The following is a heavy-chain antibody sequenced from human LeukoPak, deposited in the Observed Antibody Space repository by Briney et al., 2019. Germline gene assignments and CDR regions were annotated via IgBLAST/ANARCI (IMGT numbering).Heavy chain of an antibody. CDR1: GASVSSGSYY. CDR2: MYNSGST. J-gene: IGHJ4*02. V-gene: IGHV4-61*01. CDR3: ARGGGAQRGYTYDF. Sequence: SETLSLTCTVSGASVSSGSYYWSWIRQPPGKGLEWIGYMYNSGSTNYNPSLKSRVTISVDMSKNQLPLKLNSVIAADTAMYYCARGGGAQRGYTYDFWGQGTLVTVSS. D-gene: IGHD5-18*01.